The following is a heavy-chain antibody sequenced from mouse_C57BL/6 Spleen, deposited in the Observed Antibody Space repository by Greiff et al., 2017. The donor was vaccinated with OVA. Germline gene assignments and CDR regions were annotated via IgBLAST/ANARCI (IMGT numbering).Heavy chain of an antibody. CDR2: IYPETGGT. D-gene: IGHD6-1*01. Sequence: VKLMESGAELVRPGASVTLSCKASGYTFTDYEMHWVKQTPVHGLEWIGAIYPETGGTAYNQKFKGKAILTADKSSSTAYMELRSLTSEDSAVYYCTRRQFQYAMDYWGKGTSVTVSS. CDR3: TRRQFQYAMDY. J-gene: IGHJ4*01. V-gene: IGHV1-15*01. CDR1: GYTFTDYE.